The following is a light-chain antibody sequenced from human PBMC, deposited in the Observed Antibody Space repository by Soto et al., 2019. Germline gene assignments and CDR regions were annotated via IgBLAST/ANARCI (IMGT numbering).Light chain of an antibody. V-gene: IGKV3-20*01. CDR2: GSS. Sequence: EIVLTQSPGTLSLSPGETATLSCRASQTIGSTYLAWYQQKPGQAPRLLIFGSSNRATGIPDRFSGSGSGTDFTISISRLEPEDFAVYYCQQYASSPLLTFGGGTKVEIK. CDR3: QQYASSPLLT. CDR1: QTIGSTY. J-gene: IGKJ4*01.